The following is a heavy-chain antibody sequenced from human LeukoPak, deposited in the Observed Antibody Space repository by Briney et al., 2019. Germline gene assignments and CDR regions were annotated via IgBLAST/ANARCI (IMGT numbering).Heavy chain of an antibody. J-gene: IGHJ5*02. D-gene: IGHD5-12*01. Sequence: GASVKVSCKASGYTFTSYGISWVRQAPGQGLEWMGWISAYNGNTHYAQNLQGRVTMTTDTSTSTAYMELRSLRSDDTAVYYCARDGDSGYDSFDWFDPWGQGTLVTVSS. CDR3: ARDGDSGYDSFDWFDP. CDR2: ISAYNGNT. CDR1: GYTFTSYG. V-gene: IGHV1-18*01.